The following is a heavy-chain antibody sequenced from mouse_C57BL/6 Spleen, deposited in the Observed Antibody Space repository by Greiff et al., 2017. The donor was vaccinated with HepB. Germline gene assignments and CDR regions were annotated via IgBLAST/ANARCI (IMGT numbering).Heavy chain of an antibody. V-gene: IGHV1-81*01. Sequence: VQLQQSGAELARPGASVKLSCKASGYTFTSYGISWVKQRTGQGLEWIGEIYPRSGNTYYNEKFKGKATLTADKSSSTAYMELRSLTSEDSAVYFWARRPLDYGSHWDFDVWGTGTTVTVSS. J-gene: IGHJ1*03. CDR2: IYPRSGNT. D-gene: IGHD1-1*01. CDR3: ARRPLDYGSHWDFDV. CDR1: GYTFTSYG.